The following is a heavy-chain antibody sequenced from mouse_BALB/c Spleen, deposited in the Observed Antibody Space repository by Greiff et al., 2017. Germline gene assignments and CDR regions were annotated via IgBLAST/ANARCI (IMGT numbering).Heavy chain of an antibody. Sequence: DVKLQESGPDLVKPSQSLSLTCTVTGYSITSGYSWHWIRQFPGNKLEWMGYIHYSGSTNYNPSLKSRISITRDTSKNQFFLQLNSVTTEDTATYYCASRYRATGIDYWGQGTTLTVSS. CDR2: IHYSGST. J-gene: IGHJ2*01. CDR3: ASRYRATGIDY. CDR1: GYSITSGYS. V-gene: IGHV3-1*02. D-gene: IGHD2-14*01.